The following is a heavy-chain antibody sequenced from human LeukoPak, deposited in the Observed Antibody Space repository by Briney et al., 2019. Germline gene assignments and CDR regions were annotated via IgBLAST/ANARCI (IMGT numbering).Heavy chain of an antibody. D-gene: IGHD6-19*01. V-gene: IGHV1-46*01. CDR1: GYTFTSYY. J-gene: IGHJ5*02. Sequence: ASVKVSCKASGYTFTSYYIHWVRQAPGQGLEWMGIINPSGGSTSYAQKFQGRVTMTRDMSTSTVYMELRSLRSDDTAVYYCARVVRSSGWYNDPWGQGTLVTVSS. CDR3: ARVVRSSGWYNDP. CDR2: INPSGGST.